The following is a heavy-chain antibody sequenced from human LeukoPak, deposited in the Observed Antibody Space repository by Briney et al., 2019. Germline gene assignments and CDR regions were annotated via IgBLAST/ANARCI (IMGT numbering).Heavy chain of an antibody. J-gene: IGHJ4*02. Sequence: SQTLSLTCTVSGGSISSGSYYWSWIRQPAGKGLEWIGRIYTSGSTNYNPSLKSRVTISVDTSKNQFSLNLSSVTAADTAVYYCARQTFGVLYFDSWGPGTLVIVSS. CDR3: ARQTFGVLYFDS. D-gene: IGHD3-10*01. V-gene: IGHV4-61*02. CDR2: IYTSGST. CDR1: GGSISSGSYY.